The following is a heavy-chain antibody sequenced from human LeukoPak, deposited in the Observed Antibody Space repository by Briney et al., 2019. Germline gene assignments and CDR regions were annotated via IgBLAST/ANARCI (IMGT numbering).Heavy chain of an antibody. CDR1: GGTFSSYA. J-gene: IGHJ5*02. V-gene: IGHV1-69*01. D-gene: IGHD1-26*01. Sequence: GASVKVSCKASGGTFSSYAISWVRQAPGQGLEWMGVIIPIFGTANYAQKFQGRVTITADESTSTAYMELSSLRSEDTAVYYCDNSKVGPTLSEYNRFDPWGQGTLVTVSS. CDR2: IIPIFGTA. CDR3: DNSKVGPTLSEYNRFDP.